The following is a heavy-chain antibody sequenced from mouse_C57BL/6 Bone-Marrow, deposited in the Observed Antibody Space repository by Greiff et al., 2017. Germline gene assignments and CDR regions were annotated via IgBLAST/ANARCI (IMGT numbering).Heavy chain of an antibody. V-gene: IGHV7-3*01. CDR2: ISNTANGYKT. CDR1: GFTFTDYY. CDR3: AKYLTSRARDY. D-gene: IGHD3-3*01. J-gene: IGHJ4*01. Sequence: EVKLVESGGGLVQPGGSLSLSCAASGFTFTDYYMSWVSQTPGQALAWLGFISNTANGYKTEYSASVQGRFTISRYNSQNILYLQMNALRAEDTATYYFAKYLTSRARDYWGQGTTVTVSS.